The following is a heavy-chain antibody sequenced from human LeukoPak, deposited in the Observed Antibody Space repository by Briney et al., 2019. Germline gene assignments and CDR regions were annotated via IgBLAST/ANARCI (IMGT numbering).Heavy chain of an antibody. J-gene: IGHJ4*02. V-gene: IGHV1-18*01. CDR1: GYTFPTYG. Sequence: ASVRVSFKASGYTFPTYGITWVRQAPGQGREWMGWISAYNGNTNYAQKFQGGVTMTIDTSTSTAYMELRSLKSDDTAVYYCARVWGYYYDSSGYSDFDYWGQGTLVTVSS. D-gene: IGHD3-22*01. CDR2: ISAYNGNT. CDR3: ARVWGYYYDSSGYSDFDY.